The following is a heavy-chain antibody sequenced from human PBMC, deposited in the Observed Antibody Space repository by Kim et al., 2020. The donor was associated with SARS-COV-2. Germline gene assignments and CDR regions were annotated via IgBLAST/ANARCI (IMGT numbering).Heavy chain of an antibody. CDR1: GGTFSSYA. D-gene: IGHD6-19*01. CDR3: ASPYSSGWYLPRYGMDV. V-gene: IGHV1-69*13. J-gene: IGHJ6*02. CDR2: IIPIFGTA. Sequence: SVKVSCKASGGTFSSYAISWVRQAPGQGLEWMGGIIPIFGTANYAQKFQGRVTITADESTSTAYMELSSLRSEDTAVYYCASPYSSGWYLPRYGMDVWGQGTTVTVSS.